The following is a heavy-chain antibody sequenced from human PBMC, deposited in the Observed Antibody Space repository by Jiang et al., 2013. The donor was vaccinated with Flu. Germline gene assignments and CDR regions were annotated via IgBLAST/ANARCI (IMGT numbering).Heavy chain of an antibody. Sequence: VISFDGGSKYYADSVKGRFTISRDNSKNTLYLQMSTLRAEDTAVYYCAKDRIRYFYDNSGYYFDHWGQGTLVTVSS. D-gene: IGHD3-22*01. CDR2: ISFDGGSK. V-gene: IGHV3-30*18. J-gene: IGHJ4*02. CDR3: AKDRIRYFYDNSGYYFDH.